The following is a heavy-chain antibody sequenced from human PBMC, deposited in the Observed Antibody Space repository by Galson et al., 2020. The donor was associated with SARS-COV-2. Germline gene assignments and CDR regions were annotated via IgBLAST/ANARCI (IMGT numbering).Heavy chain of an antibody. V-gene: IGHV5-10-1*01. J-gene: IGHJ3*02. CDR3: ARRGYSGYDGVGAFDI. D-gene: IGHD5-12*01. CDR2: IDPSDSYT. Sequence: HGESLTISCKGSGYSFTSYWISWVRQMPGKGLEWMGRIDPSDSYTNYSPSFQGHVTISADKSISTAYLQWSSLKASDTAMYYCARRGYSGYDGVGAFDIWGQGTMVTVSS. CDR1: GYSFTSYW.